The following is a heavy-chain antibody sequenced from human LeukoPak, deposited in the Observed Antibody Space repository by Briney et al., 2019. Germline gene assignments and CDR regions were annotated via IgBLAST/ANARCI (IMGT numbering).Heavy chain of an antibody. J-gene: IGHJ6*03. Sequence: SETLSLTCTVSGGSISSYYWSWIRQPAGKGLEWIGRIYTSGSTNYNPSLKSRVTMSVDTSKNQFSLKLSSVTAADTAVYYCARDLWEAPYSYYYMDVWGKGTTVTVSS. CDR2: IYTSGST. CDR1: GGSISSYY. CDR3: ARDLWEAPYSYYYMDV. D-gene: IGHD1-26*01. V-gene: IGHV4-4*07.